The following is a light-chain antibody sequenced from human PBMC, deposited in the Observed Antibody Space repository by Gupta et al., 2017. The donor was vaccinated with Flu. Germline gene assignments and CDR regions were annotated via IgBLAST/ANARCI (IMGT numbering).Light chain of an antibody. V-gene: IGKV3-20*01. CDR1: QSFSSAH. J-gene: IGKJ3*01. CDR3: QQYGRAPFT. Sequence: EIVLTQSPVTLSSSPGERATLSCRASQSFSSAHLDWYQQIPGQAPRLLIYAASSRATGIPDRFSGSGSGADFTLTISRLEPEDFAVYYCQQYGRAPFTFGPGTKVEVK. CDR2: AAS.